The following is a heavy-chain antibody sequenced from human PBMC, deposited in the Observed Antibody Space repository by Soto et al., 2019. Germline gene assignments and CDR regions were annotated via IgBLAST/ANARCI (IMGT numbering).Heavy chain of an antibody. D-gene: IGHD3-3*01. CDR2: ISGSGGST. CDR3: AKAGLEDFWSGYFVGTANYYFDY. J-gene: IGHJ4*02. CDR1: GFTFSSYA. Sequence: GGSLRLSCAASGFTFSSYAMSWVRQAPGKGLEWVSAISGSGGSTYYADSVKGRFTISRDNSKNTLYLQMNSLRAEDTAVYYCAKAGLEDFWSGYFVGTANYYFDYWGQGTLVTVSS. V-gene: IGHV3-23*01.